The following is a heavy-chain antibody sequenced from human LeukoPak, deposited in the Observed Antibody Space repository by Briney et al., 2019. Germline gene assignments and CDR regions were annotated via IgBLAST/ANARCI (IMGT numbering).Heavy chain of an antibody. CDR2: ISPYNGNT. D-gene: IGHD6-13*01. CDR3: ATYSAAGRTYYFDY. CDR1: GYSFTNYG. J-gene: IGHJ4*02. Sequence: ASVKVSCKASGYSFTNYGITWVRQAPGQGLEWMGWISPYNGNTNYAQKLQGRVTMTRDTSTSTAYMELRSLRSDDAAVYYCATYSAAGRTYYFDYWGQGALVTVSS. V-gene: IGHV1-18*01.